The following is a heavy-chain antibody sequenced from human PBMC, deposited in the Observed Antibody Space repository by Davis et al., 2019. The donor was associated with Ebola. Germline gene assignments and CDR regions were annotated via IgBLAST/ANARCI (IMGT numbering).Heavy chain of an antibody. CDR3: ASVEVWAY. Sequence: GGSLRLSCAASGFTFSSYAMHWVRQAPGKGLEWVAVISYDGSNKYYADSVKGRFTISRDNSKNTLYLQMNSLRAEDTAVYYCASVEVWAYWGQGTLVTVSS. D-gene: IGHD7-27*01. CDR2: ISYDGSNK. CDR1: GFTFSSYA. V-gene: IGHV3-30*04. J-gene: IGHJ4*02.